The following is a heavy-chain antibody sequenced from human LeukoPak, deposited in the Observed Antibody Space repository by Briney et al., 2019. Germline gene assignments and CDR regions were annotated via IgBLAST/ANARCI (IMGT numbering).Heavy chain of an antibody. Sequence: GGSLRLSCAASGLTPSSCGMSWVRQAPGKGLEWVSAISGSGDGTYYADSVKGRFTISRDNSKSMLYLEMNSLRAEDTATYYCAARPTTPAVAPSDFWGQGTLVTVSS. D-gene: IGHD6-19*01. CDR1: GLTPSSCG. J-gene: IGHJ4*02. CDR3: AARPTTPAVAPSDF. V-gene: IGHV3-23*01. CDR2: ISGSGDGT.